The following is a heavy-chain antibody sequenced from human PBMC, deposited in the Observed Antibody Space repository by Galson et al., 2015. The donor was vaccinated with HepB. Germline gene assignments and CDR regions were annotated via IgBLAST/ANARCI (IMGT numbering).Heavy chain of an antibody. Sequence: SLRLSCAASGFTFSSYSMNWVRQAPGKGLEWASYISSSSSTIYYADSVKGRFTISRDNAKNSLYLQMNSLRAEDTAVYYCATNLDPGEGSGYYYLTFDYWGQGTLVTVSS. CDR2: ISSSSSTI. D-gene: IGHD3-22*01. V-gene: IGHV3-48*01. CDR1: GFTFSSYS. CDR3: ATNLDPGEGSGYYYLTFDY. J-gene: IGHJ4*02.